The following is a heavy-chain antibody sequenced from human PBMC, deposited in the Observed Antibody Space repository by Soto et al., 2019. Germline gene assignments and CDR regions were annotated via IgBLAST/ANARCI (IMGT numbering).Heavy chain of an antibody. D-gene: IGHD3-16*01. CDR2: INSDGSTT. CDR1: GFTLFSNSW. CDR3: TRDWSYASES. Sequence: EVQLVESGGGLVQPGGSLRLSCAASGFTLFSNSWMHWVRQPPGKGLVWVSHINSDGSTTTFADSVKGRFTISRDNAKNTVYLQMNSLGAEDTAVYYCTRDWSYASESWGQGTLVTVSS. J-gene: IGHJ5*02. V-gene: IGHV3-74*01.